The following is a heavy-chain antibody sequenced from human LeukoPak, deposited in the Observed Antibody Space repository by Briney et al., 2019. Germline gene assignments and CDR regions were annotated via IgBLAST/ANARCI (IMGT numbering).Heavy chain of an antibody. CDR2: INHSGST. CDR3: ASSHLNFYSLGYFDL. V-gene: IGHV4-34*01. Sequence: PSETLSLTCAVYGGSFSGYYWSWIRQPPGKGLEWIGEINHSGSTNYNPSLKSRVTISVDTSKNQFSLKLSSVTAADTAVYYCASSHLNFYSLGYFDLWGRGTLVTVSS. D-gene: IGHD2-21*01. CDR1: GGSFSGYY. J-gene: IGHJ2*01.